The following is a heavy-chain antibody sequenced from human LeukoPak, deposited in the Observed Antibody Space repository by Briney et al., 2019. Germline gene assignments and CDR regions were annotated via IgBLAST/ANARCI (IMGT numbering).Heavy chain of an antibody. CDR3: ARAVEMATIPWFDP. CDR2: INHSGST. V-gene: IGHV4-34*01. J-gene: IGHJ5*02. D-gene: IGHD5-24*01. Sequence: SETLSLTCAVYGGSFSGYYWSWIRQPPGKGLEWIGEINHSGSTNYNPSLKSRVTISVDTSKNQFSLKLSSVTAADTAVYYCARAVEMATIPWFDPWGQGTLVTVSS. CDR1: GGSFSGYY.